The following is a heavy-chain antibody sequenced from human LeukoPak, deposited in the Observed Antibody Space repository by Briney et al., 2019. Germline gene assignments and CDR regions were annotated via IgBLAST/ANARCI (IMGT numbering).Heavy chain of an antibody. CDR2: IYTSGST. J-gene: IGHJ5*02. V-gene: IGHV4-4*07. Sequence: PSETLSLTCTVSGGSISSYYWSWLRQPAGKGLEWLGRIYTSGSTNYNPSLKSRVTMSVDTSKNQFSLKLSSVTAADTAVYYCARGTDSSSWYLNWFDPWGQGTLVTVSS. CDR1: GGSISSYY. D-gene: IGHD6-13*01. CDR3: ARGTDSSSWYLNWFDP.